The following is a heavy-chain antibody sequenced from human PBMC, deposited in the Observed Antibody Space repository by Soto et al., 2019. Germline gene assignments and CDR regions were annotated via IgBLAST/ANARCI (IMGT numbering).Heavy chain of an antibody. D-gene: IGHD4-17*01. Sequence: PSETLSLTCTVSGGSISSGGYYWTWIRQHPGKGLEWIRYIYYSGSTNYNPSLKSRVTISVDTSKNQFSLKLSSVTAADTAVYYCARGDYGGQTGYFDYWGQGTLVTVSS. J-gene: IGHJ4*02. CDR1: GGSISSGGYY. CDR2: IYYSGST. CDR3: ARGDYGGQTGYFDY. V-gene: IGHV4-61*08.